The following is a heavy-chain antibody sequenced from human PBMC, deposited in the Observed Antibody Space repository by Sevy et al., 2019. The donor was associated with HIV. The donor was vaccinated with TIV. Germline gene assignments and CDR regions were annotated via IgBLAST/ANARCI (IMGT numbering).Heavy chain of an antibody. CDR3: ARVLGYCSSTSCYINGMDV. Sequence: ASMKVSCKASGYTFTSYDINWVRQATGQGLEWMGWMNPNSGNTGYAQKFQGRVTMTRNTSISTAYMELSSLRSEDTAVYYCARVLGYCSSTSCYINGMDVWGQGTTVTVSS. J-gene: IGHJ6*02. D-gene: IGHD2-2*02. V-gene: IGHV1-8*01. CDR1: GYTFTSYD. CDR2: MNPNSGNT.